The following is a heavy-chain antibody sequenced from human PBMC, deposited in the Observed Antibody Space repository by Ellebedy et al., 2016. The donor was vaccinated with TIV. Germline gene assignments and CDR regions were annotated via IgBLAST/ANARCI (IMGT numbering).Heavy chain of an antibody. V-gene: IGHV4-31*03. D-gene: IGHD3-10*01. CDR3: ARALTMFRGGGFDP. CDR2: IYNSGST. CDR1: GGSISSGDYY. J-gene: IGHJ5*02. Sequence: MPSETLSLTCTVSGGSISSGDYYRSWIRQHPGKGLEWIGNIYNSGSTYYNPSLKSRVTISIDTSKSQFSLKLGSVTAADTAVYYCARALTMFRGGGFDPWGQGTLVTVSP.